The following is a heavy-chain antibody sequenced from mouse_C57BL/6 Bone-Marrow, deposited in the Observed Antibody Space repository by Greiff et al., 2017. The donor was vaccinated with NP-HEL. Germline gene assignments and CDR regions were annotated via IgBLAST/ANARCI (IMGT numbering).Heavy chain of an antibody. CDR2: IYPSDSET. D-gene: IGHD1-1*01. CDR3: ARGSLRYPWFAY. CDR1: GYTFTSYW. J-gene: IGHJ3*01. V-gene: IGHV1-61*01. Sequence: QVQLQQPGAELVRPGSSVKLSCKASGYTFTSYWMDWVKQRPGQGLEWIGNIYPSDSETHYNQKFKDKATLTVDKSSSTAYMPLSSLTSEDSAVYYCARGSLRYPWFAYWGQGTLVTVSA.